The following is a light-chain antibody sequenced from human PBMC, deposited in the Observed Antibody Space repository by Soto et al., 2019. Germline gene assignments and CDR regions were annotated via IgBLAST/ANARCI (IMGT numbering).Light chain of an antibody. CDR3: QQYNAYPWT. J-gene: IGKJ1*01. CDR1: QSISSL. CDR2: KAS. Sequence: DIQMTQSPCTLSASVGDRVTITCRASQSISSLLAWYQQKPGKAPKLLIYKASTLESGVPSNFSGSGSGTEFSLTISSLQPEDFATYYCQQYNAYPWTFGQGTKVDIK. V-gene: IGKV1-5*03.